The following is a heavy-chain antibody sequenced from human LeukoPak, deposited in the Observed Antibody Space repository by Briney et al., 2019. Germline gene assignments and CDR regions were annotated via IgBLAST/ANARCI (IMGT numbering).Heavy chain of an antibody. CDR2: ISSSSSTI. J-gene: IGHJ4*02. CDR1: GFTFSSYS. Sequence: GGSLRLSCAASGFTFSSYSMNWVRQAPGKGLEWVSYISSSSSTIYYADSVKGRFTISRDNAKNSLYLQMNSLRAEDTAVYYCARATSYYNLLTGLAHDRSGEPSYYFDYWGQGTLVTVSS. D-gene: IGHD3-9*01. CDR3: ARATSYYNLLTGLAHDRSGEPSYYFDY. V-gene: IGHV3-48*01.